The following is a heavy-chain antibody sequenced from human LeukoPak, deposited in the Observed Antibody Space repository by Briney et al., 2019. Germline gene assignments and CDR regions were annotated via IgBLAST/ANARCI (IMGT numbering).Heavy chain of an antibody. Sequence: SETLSLTCTVSGGSISSYYWSWIRQPPGKGLEWIGYIYYSGSTNYNPSLKSRVTISVDTSKNQFSLKLSSVTAADTAVYYCASTATVTADYYYYYGMGVWGQGTTVTVSS. V-gene: IGHV4-59*01. J-gene: IGHJ6*02. CDR1: GGSISSYY. CDR2: IYYSGST. D-gene: IGHD4-11*01. CDR3: ASTATVTADYYYYYGMGV.